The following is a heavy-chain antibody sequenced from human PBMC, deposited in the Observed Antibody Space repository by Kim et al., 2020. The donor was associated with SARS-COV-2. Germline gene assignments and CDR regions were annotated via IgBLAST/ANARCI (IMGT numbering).Heavy chain of an antibody. V-gene: IGHV1-69*13. Sequence: SVKVSCKASGGTFSSYAISWVRQAPGQGLEWMGGIIPIFGTANYAQKFQGRVTITADESTSTAYMELSSLRSEDTAVYYCAREGPRGGLQQWVDFDYWGQGTLVTVSS. D-gene: IGHD1-26*01. CDR3: AREGPRGGLQQWVDFDY. CDR1: GGTFSSYA. CDR2: IIPIFGTA. J-gene: IGHJ4*02.